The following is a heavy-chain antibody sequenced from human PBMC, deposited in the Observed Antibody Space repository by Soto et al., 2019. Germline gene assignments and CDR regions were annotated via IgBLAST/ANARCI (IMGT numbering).Heavy chain of an antibody. CDR1: GYTFTSYA. D-gene: IGHD5-18*01. V-gene: IGHV1-3*01. CDR2: INAGNGST. CDR3: ARDRGYTYGFDF. Sequence: ASVKVSCKASGYTFTSYAIHWVRQAPGQRLEWMGWINAGNGSTKYSQKFQGRVTITRDTSASTAYMELSSLRDEDTAVYYCARDRGYTYGFDFWGQGALVTVSS. J-gene: IGHJ4*02.